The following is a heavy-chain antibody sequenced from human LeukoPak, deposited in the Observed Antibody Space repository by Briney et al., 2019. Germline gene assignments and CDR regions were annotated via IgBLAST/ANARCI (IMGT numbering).Heavy chain of an antibody. CDR3: ARGWDTVQPIAFDY. CDR2: IYYSGST. J-gene: IGHJ4*02. CDR1: GGSISSSSYY. Sequence: PSETLSLTCTVSGGSISSSSYYWGWIRQPPGKGLEWIGSIYYSGSTYYNPSLKSRVTISVDTSKNRFSLKLSSVTAADTAVYYCARGWDTVQPIAFDYWGQGTLVTVSS. V-gene: IGHV4-39*01. D-gene: IGHD5-18*01.